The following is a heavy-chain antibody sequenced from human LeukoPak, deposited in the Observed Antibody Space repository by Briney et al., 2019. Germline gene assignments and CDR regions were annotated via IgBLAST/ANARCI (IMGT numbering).Heavy chain of an antibody. V-gene: IGHV4-34*01. D-gene: IGHD6-19*01. CDR3: ARGTIKYSSGWYTSYWFDP. Sequence: SETLSLTCAVYGGSFSGYYWSWIRQPPGKGLEWIGEINHSGSTNYNPSLKSRVTISVDTSKNQFSLKLSSVTAADTAVYYCARGTIKYSSGWYTSYWFDPWGQGTLVTVSS. CDR2: INHSGST. J-gene: IGHJ5*02. CDR1: GGSFSGYY.